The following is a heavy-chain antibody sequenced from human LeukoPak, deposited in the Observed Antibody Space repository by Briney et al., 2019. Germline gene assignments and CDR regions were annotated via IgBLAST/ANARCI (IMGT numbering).Heavy chain of an antibody. CDR2: IYYSGST. D-gene: IGHD2-2*01. V-gene: IGHV4-39*01. J-gene: IGHJ5*02. CDR3: ASVVAHYANWFDP. Sequence: SETLSLTCTVSGGSISSSSYYWGWIRQPPGKGLEWIGSIYYSGSTYYNPSLKSRVTISVDTSKNQFSLKLSSVTAADTAVCYCASVVAHYANWFDPWGQGTLVTVSS. CDR1: GGSISSSSYY.